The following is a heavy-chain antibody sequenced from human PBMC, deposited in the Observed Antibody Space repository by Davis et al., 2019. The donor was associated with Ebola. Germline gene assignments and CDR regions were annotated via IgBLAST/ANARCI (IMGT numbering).Heavy chain of an antibody. V-gene: IGHV3-30*18. CDR1: GFTFSSYG. CDR3: AKDTSNVWFDV. Sequence: GESLKISCAASGFTFSSYGMHWVRQAPGKGLEWVALISDDEVKEYYADSVKGRFTISRDNSKNTLYLQMNSLRVEDTAIYYCAKDTSNVWFDVWGQGTMVTVSS. J-gene: IGHJ3*01. D-gene: IGHD6-19*01. CDR2: ISDDEVKE.